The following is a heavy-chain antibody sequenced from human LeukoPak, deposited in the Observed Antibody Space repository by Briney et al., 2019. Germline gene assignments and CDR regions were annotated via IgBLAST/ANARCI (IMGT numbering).Heavy chain of an antibody. Sequence: GASVKVSCKASGDSFTFTSHAISWVRQAPGQGLEWMGGPIPIYGSANYAQKFQGRLTITSDESTRTVYMELSSLRPEDSAVHYCAGFFYDNSGDAFDIWGQGTMVTVSS. D-gene: IGHD3-22*01. V-gene: IGHV1-69*13. J-gene: IGHJ3*02. CDR2: PIPIYGSA. CDR1: GDSFTFTSHA. CDR3: AGFFYDNSGDAFDI.